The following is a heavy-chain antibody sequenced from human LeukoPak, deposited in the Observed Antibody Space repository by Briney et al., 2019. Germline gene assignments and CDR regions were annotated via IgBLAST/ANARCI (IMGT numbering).Heavy chain of an antibody. V-gene: IGHV4-59*12. J-gene: IGHJ5*02. Sequence: PSETLSLTCTVSSGSISSYYWSWIRQPPGKGLEWIGYVSYSGSTNYNPSLKSRVTISVDTSKNQFSLKLSSVTAADTAVYYCAIARGLILTGYPSQNWFDPWGQGTLVTVSS. D-gene: IGHD3-9*01. CDR2: VSYSGST. CDR3: AIARGLILTGYPSQNWFDP. CDR1: SGSISSYY.